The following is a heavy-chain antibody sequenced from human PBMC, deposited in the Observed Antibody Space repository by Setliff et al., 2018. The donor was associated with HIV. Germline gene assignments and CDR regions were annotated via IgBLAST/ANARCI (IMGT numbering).Heavy chain of an antibody. CDR2: INHAGST. CDR1: GASFSGYF. Sequence: KPSETLSLTCTLYGASFSGYFWSWIRQPPGKGLEWIGEINHAGSTNFNPSLKGRVTIPVDMSKRQFSLHLTSVTAADTAVYYCATLSGPVDHWGQGTLVTVSS. CDR3: ATLSGPVDH. J-gene: IGHJ4*02. V-gene: IGHV4-34*01. D-gene: IGHD3-3*01.